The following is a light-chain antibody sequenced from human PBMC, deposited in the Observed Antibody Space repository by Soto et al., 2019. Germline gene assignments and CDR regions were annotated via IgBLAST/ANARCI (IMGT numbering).Light chain of an antibody. Sequence: EIVLTQSPGTLSLSPGERATLSCRASLSVSSSYLAWYQQKPGQAPRLLIYGASSRATGIPDRFSGSGSGTDFTLTISRLEPEDFAVYYCQQYSSSLPLTFGGGTKVDIK. V-gene: IGKV3-20*01. J-gene: IGKJ4*01. CDR3: QQYSSSLPLT. CDR2: GAS. CDR1: LSVSSSY.